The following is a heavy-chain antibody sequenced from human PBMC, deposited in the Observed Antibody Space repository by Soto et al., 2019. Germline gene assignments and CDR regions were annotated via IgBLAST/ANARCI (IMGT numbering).Heavy chain of an antibody. CDR2: IIPIFGTA. CDR1: GGTFSSYS. D-gene: IGHD3-16*01. V-gene: IGHV1-69*01. CDR3: ARPFQSWPGGWYFDL. J-gene: IGHJ2*01. Sequence: QVQLVQSGAEVKKPESSVKVSCKGSGGTFSSYSINWVRQAPGQGLEWMGGIIPIFGTANYAQKFQGRVTLTADESTSTPHMELSSLRNEDTAVYYCARPFQSWPGGWYFDLWGRGTLVTVSS.